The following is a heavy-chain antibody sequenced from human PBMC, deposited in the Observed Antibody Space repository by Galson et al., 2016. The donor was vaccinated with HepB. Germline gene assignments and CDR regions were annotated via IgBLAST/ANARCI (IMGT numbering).Heavy chain of an antibody. J-gene: IGHJ4*02. D-gene: IGHD3-10*02. CDR2: ISANSGDT. CDR3: VRDVQHRLDY. V-gene: IGHV1-18*01. Sequence: SVKVSCKASGYTFTTYGITWVRQAPGQGLEWMGWISANSGDTNYAQKFQGRVTMTRDTSTSTAYMELRSLRSDDTAVFYCVRDVQHRLDYWGQGTLVTVSA. CDR1: GYTFTTYG.